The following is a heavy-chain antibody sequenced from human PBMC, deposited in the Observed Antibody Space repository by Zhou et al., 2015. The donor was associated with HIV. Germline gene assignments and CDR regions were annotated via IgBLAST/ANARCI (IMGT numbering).Heavy chain of an antibody. Sequence: QVQMVQSGGGVAQPGRSLRLSCEGSGFIFSFYAFHWVRQTPGKGLEWVAVISDDGNYKYYSPSVQGRFTISRDNSRNTLYLQMMYVRPEDTATYFCARADGGGTDFLIASWGQGALVTVSS. CDR3: ARADGGGTDFLIAS. CDR1: GFIFSFYA. V-gene: IGHV3-30*04. J-gene: IGHJ5*02. CDR2: ISDDGNYK. D-gene: IGHD3/OR15-3a*01.